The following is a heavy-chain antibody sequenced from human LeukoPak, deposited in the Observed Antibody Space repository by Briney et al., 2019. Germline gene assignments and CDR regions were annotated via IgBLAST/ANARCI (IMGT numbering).Heavy chain of an antibody. CDR3: AKDWQWLALDY. D-gene: IGHD6-19*01. CDR2: IYSGGST. J-gene: IGHJ4*02. Sequence: GGSLRLSCAASGFTVSSNYMSWVRQAPGRGLEWVSVIYSGGSTYYADSVKGRFTISRDNSKNTLYLQMNSLRAEDTAVYYCAKDWQWLALDYWGQGTLVTVSS. CDR1: GFTVSSNY. V-gene: IGHV3-53*01.